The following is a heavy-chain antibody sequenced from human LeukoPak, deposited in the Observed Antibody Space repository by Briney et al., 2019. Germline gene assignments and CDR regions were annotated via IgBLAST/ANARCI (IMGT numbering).Heavy chain of an antibody. Sequence: SETLSLTCAVYGGSFSGYYWSWIRQPPGKGLEWIGEINHSGSTNYNPSLKSRVTISVDTSKNQFSLKLSSVTAADTAVYYCARVPGATVTTRLCYYYMDVWGKGTTVTVSS. CDR1: GGSFSGYY. J-gene: IGHJ6*03. CDR2: INHSGST. D-gene: IGHD4-17*01. CDR3: ARVPGATVTTRLCYYYMDV. V-gene: IGHV4-34*01.